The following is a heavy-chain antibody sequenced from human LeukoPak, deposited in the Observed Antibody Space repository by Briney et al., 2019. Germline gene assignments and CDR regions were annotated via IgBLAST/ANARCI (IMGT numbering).Heavy chain of an antibody. J-gene: IGHJ4*02. D-gene: IGHD3-16*01. Sequence: PGGSLRLSCAASGFTFSTCAMHWVRQAPGKGLEWVAFISFEGSRKYYADSVKGRITISRDNSKNALYLQMNSLRGEDTAVYYCAKDLTEKWSFASGGKGTLATVS. CDR2: ISFEGSRK. V-gene: IGHV3-30*18. CDR3: AKDLTEKWSFAS. CDR1: GFTFSTCA.